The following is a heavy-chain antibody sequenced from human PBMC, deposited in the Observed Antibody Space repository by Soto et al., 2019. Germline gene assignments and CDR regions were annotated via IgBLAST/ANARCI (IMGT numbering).Heavy chain of an antibody. Sequence: ASVKVSCKASGYTFTGYYMHWVRQAPGQGLEWMGWINPNSGGTNYAQKFQGRVTMTRDTSISTAYMELSRLRSDDTAVYYCASDSSGVLWFGELFGYYGMDVWSQGTTVTVSS. CDR3: ASDSSGVLWFGELFGYYGMDV. D-gene: IGHD3-10*01. CDR1: GYTFTGYY. CDR2: INPNSGGT. V-gene: IGHV1-2*02. J-gene: IGHJ6*02.